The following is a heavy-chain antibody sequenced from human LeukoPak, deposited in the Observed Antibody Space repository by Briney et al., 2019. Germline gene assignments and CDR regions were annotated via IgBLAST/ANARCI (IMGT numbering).Heavy chain of an antibody. J-gene: IGHJ5*02. CDR2: IYPGDSDT. CDR3: ARRGSGWYGGYNWFDP. CDR1: GYSFTSYW. Sequence: GESLKISCKGSGYSFTSYWIGWVRQMPGKGLEWMGIIYPGDSDTRYSPSFQGQVTISADKSISTAYLQWSSLKASDTAMYYCARRGSGWYGGYNWFDPWGQGTLVTVSP. D-gene: IGHD6-19*01. V-gene: IGHV5-51*01.